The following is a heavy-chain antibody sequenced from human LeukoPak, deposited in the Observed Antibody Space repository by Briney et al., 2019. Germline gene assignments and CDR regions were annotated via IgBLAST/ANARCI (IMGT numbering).Heavy chain of an antibody. CDR2: ISTRATTI. CDR1: GFTFSTYE. Sequence: PGGSLRLSCAASGFTFSTYEMNWVRQAPGKGLEWVSYISTRATTIYYADSVKGRFTISRDNAKNSPYLQMNSLRAEDTAVYYCARLTWLDFDYWGQGTLVTVSS. CDR3: ARLTWLDFDY. V-gene: IGHV3-48*03. D-gene: IGHD6-19*01. J-gene: IGHJ4*02.